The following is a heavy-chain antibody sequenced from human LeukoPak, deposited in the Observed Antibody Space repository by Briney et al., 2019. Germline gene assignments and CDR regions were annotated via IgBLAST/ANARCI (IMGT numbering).Heavy chain of an antibody. CDR3: ARGGGLDV. V-gene: IGHV3-7*03. CDR1: GFTFSSYW. J-gene: IGHJ6*02. Sequence: GGSLRLSCAASGFTFSSYWMNWARQAPGRGLEWVASINHNGNVNYYVDSVKGRFTISRDNAKNSLYLQMSNLRAEDTAVYFCARGGGLDVWGQGATVTVSS. CDR2: INHNGNVN. D-gene: IGHD3-16*01.